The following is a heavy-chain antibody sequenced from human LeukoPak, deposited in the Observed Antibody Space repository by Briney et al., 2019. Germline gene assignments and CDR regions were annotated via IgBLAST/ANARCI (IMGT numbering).Heavy chain of an antibody. CDR3: AKGAMATTGLCHFDY. J-gene: IGHJ4*02. CDR2: ISGSGGST. V-gene: IGHV3-23*01. CDR1: GFTFSSYG. Sequence: GGSLRLSCVASGFTFSSYGMSWVRQAPGKGLEWVSAISGSGGSTYYADSVKGRFTISRDNSKNTLYLQMNSLRAEDTAVYYCAKGAMATTGLCHFDYWGQGTLVTVSS. D-gene: IGHD5-24*01.